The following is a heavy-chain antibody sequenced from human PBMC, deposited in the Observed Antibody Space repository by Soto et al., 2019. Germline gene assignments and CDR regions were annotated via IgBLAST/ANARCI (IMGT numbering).Heavy chain of an antibody. CDR2: MNPNIGNA. CDR3: AGGNARHAAGGH. CDR1: RDTFSSYD. D-gene: IGHD2-8*01. J-gene: IGHJ4*02. V-gene: IGHV1-8*01. Sequence: GASVKVSCKASRDTFSSYDINWVRQATGQGLEWMGGMNPNIGNAGYAQKFQGRVTITRNTSTSTAYMELSSLRCEDTAVYYCAGGNARHAAGGHWGKGPLVPVS.